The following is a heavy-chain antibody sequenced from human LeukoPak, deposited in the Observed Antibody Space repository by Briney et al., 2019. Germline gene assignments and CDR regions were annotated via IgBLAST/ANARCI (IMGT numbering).Heavy chain of an antibody. V-gene: IGHV3-23*01. Sequence: PGGSLRLSCAASGFTFSSYAMSWVRQAPGKGLEWVSAISGSGGSTYYADSVKGRFTISRDNSKNTLYLQMNSLRAEDTAVYYCANSYSGSYLWGFDYWGQGTLVTVSS. CDR2: ISGSGGST. J-gene: IGHJ4*02. CDR1: GFTFSSYA. D-gene: IGHD1-26*01. CDR3: ANSYSGSYLWGFDY.